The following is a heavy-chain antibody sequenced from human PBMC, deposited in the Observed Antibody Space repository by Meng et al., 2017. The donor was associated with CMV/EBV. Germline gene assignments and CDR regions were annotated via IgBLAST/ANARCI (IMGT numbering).Heavy chain of an antibody. J-gene: IGHJ5*02. D-gene: IGHD6-19*01. V-gene: IGHV1-69*05. CDR1: GGTFSSYA. CDR3: ARRRFSSGWLAGFDP. CDR2: IIPIFGTA. Sequence: GGSLRLSCKASGGTFSSYAISWVRQAPGQGLEWMGGIIPIFGTANYAQKFQGRVTITTDESTSTAYMELSSLRSEDTAVYYCARRRFSSGWLAGFDPWGQGTLVTVSS.